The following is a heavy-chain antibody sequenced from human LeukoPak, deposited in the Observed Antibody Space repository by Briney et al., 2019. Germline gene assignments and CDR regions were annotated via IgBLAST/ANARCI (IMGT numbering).Heavy chain of an antibody. J-gene: IGHJ4*02. Sequence: GGSLRLSCAASGFTFSSYWMSWVRQAPGKGLEWVANIKQDGSNKYYADSVKGRFTISRDNSKNTLYLQMNSLRAEDTAVYYCAKDRRRSGYPYYFDYWGQGTLVTVSS. D-gene: IGHD5-12*01. CDR3: AKDRRRSGYPYYFDY. CDR2: IKQDGSNK. CDR1: GFTFSSYW. V-gene: IGHV3-7*01.